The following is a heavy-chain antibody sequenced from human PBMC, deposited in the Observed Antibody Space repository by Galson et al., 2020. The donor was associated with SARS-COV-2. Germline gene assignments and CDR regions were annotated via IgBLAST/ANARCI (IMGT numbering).Heavy chain of an antibody. CDR3: ARVGGCSGGSCYSPQYFDY. J-gene: IGHJ4*02. Sequence: SETLSLTCTVSSGSISTTSYYWGWIRQPPGKGLEWIGSIYYTGSTYSNPSLKSRVIISVDTSKNQFSLKLNSVPAADTAVYYCARVGGCSGGSCYSPQYFDYWGQGTLVTVSS. CDR1: SGSISTTSYY. V-gene: IGHV4-39*07. D-gene: IGHD2-15*01. CDR2: IYYTGST.